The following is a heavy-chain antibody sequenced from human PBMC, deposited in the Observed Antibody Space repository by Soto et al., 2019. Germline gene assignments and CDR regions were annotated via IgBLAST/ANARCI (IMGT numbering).Heavy chain of an antibody. CDR3: VRPNFGALTHFDF. Sequence: GESLKISCKAIGYAFTNYWIGWVRQTPGKGLEWMGIIFPGDSDTRYNPSFEGQVTVSADESISTAYLQWNTLEASDTAMYYCVRPNFGALTHFDFWGQGTQVTVSS. CDR1: GYAFTNYW. V-gene: IGHV5-51*01. D-gene: IGHD3-16*01. J-gene: IGHJ4*02. CDR2: IFPGDSDT.